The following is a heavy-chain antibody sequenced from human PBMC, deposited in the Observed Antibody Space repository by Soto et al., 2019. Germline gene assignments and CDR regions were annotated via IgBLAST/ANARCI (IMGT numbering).Heavy chain of an antibody. J-gene: IGHJ6*02. V-gene: IGHV3-30*18. CDR3: AKGQHCSSATCHFYYYGMDV. D-gene: IGHD2-2*01. CDR2: ISYDGTNK. Sequence: QVQLVESGGGVVQPGRSLRLSCAASGFTFSTYGMHWVRQAPGKGLEWVAVISYDGTNKYYAQSVKGRLTISRDNSKNTLYLRVNSLRAEDTAVYYCAKGQHCSSATCHFYYYGMDVWGQGTTVAVSS. CDR1: GFTFSTYG.